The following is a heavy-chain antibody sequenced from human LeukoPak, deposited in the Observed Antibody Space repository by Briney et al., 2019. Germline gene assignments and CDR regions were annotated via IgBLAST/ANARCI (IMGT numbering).Heavy chain of an antibody. CDR2: ISGSGGST. CDR3: AKDPRNGILTGSPLDY. CDR1: GFTFSSYA. D-gene: IGHD3-9*01. Sequence: PGGSLRLSCAASGFTFSSYAMSWVRQAPGKGLEWVSAISGSGGSTYYADSVKGRFTISRDNSKNTLYLQMNSLRAEDTAVYYCAKDPRNGILTGSPLDYWGQGTLVTVSS. J-gene: IGHJ4*02. V-gene: IGHV3-23*01.